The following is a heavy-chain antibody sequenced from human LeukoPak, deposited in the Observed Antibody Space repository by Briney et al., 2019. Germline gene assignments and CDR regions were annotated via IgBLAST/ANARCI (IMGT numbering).Heavy chain of an antibody. Sequence: PGGSLRLSCAASGFTFSSYWMSWVRQAPGKGLEWVANIKQDGSEKHYMDSVKGRFTISRDNAENSLYLQVSSLRGEDTAVYYCASLGDSSGRTDAFDIWGQGAMVTVSS. CDR2: IKQDGSEK. CDR3: ASLGDSSGRTDAFDI. J-gene: IGHJ3*02. V-gene: IGHV3-7*01. D-gene: IGHD3-22*01. CDR1: GFTFSSYW.